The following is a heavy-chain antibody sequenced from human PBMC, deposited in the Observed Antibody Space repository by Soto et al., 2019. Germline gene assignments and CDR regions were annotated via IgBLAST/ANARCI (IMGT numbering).Heavy chain of an antibody. D-gene: IGHD6-6*01. CDR1: GFTFSSYA. CDR3: ARGEQLAYGMDV. J-gene: IGHJ6*02. CDR2: ISGSGGST. V-gene: IGHV3-23*01. Sequence: GGSLRLSCAASGFTFSSYAMSWVRQAPGKGLEWVSAISGSGGSTYYADSVKGRFTISRDNSKNTLYLQMNSLRAEDTAVYYCARGEQLAYGMDVWGQGTTVTVSS.